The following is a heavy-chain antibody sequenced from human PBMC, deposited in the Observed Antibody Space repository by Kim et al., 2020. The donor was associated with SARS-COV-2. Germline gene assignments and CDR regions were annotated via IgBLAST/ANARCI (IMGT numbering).Heavy chain of an antibody. CDR3: TTTHDSSGYYPPHDY. D-gene: IGHD3-22*01. V-gene: IGHV3-15*01. J-gene: IGHJ4*02. CDR2: IKSKTDGGTT. Sequence: GGSLRLSCAASGFTFSNAWMSWVRQAPGKGLEWVGRIKSKTDGGTTDYAAPVKGRFTISRDDSKNTLYLQMNSLKTEDTAVYYCTTTHDSSGYYPPHDYWGQGTLVTVSS. CDR1: GFTFSNAW.